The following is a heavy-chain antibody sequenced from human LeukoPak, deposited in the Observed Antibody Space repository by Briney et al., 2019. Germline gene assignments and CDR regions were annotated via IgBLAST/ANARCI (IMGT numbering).Heavy chain of an antibody. CDR3: ARVEVGYSSGWYNWFDP. V-gene: IGHV4-59*01. Sequence: SETLSLTCTVSGASISSYYWNWIRQPPGKGLEWIGYIYYSGSTNYNPSLKSRVTISVDTSKNQFSLKLSSVTAADTAVYYCARVEVGYSSGWYNWFDPWGQGTLVTVSS. CDR2: IYYSGST. D-gene: IGHD6-19*01. CDR1: GASISSYY. J-gene: IGHJ5*02.